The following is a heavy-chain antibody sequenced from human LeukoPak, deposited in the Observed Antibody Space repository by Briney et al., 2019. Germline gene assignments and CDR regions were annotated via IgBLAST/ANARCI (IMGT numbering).Heavy chain of an antibody. V-gene: IGHV3-7*01. CDR3: AKTSLYDSSGYYY. Sequence: GGSLRLSCAASGFIFSSHWMSWVRQAPGKGLEWVASIKPDGSAKYYMDSVKGRFTISRDNAENSLYLQMYSLRVEDTAVYYCAKTSLYDSSGYYYWGQGTLVTVSS. J-gene: IGHJ4*02. CDR1: GFIFSSHW. CDR2: IKPDGSAK. D-gene: IGHD3-22*01.